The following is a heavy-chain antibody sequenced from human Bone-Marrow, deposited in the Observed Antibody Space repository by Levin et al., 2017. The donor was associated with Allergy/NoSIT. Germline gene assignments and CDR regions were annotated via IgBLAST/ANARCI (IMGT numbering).Heavy chain of an antibody. CDR3: AREWYGEVVFST. Sequence: GGSLRLSCATSGFTFSTYSMTWVRQAPGKGLEWVARIKEDGSVTHYVDSVKGRLTISRDNTKNSLYLQMNNLRIEDTGIYYCAREWYGEVVFSTWGQGTLVTVSS. CDR1: GFTFSTYS. V-gene: IGHV3-7*04. CDR2: IKEDGSVT. D-gene: IGHD3-10*01. J-gene: IGHJ5*02.